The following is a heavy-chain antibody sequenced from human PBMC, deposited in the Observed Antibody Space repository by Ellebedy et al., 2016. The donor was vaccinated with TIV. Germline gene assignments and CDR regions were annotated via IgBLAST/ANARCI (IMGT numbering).Heavy chain of an antibody. J-gene: IGHJ4*02. D-gene: IGHD1-26*01. CDR3: ARAVDSTTVVGGTYHFDS. V-gene: IGHV5-51*01. CDR2: VYPRDSDS. CDR1: GYTFARYW. Sequence: GESLKISCQGSGYTFARYWIAWVRQMPGKGLEFMGIVYPRDSDSRLSPSFQGQVTLSGDWSISTAYLQWDSLKASDTAMYYCARAVDSTTVVGGTYHFDSWGQGTLVSVAS.